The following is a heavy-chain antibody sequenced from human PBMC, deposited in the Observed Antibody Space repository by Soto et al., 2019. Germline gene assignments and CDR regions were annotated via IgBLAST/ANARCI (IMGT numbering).Heavy chain of an antibody. CDR2: ISSSSSYI. Sequence: EVQLVESGGGLVKPGGSLRLSCAASGFTFSSYSMNWVRQAPGKGLEWVSSISSSSSYIYYADSVKGRFTISRDNAKNSLYLQMNSLRAEDTALYYCARDLRTGTTRPPVFDYWGQGTLVTVSS. CDR3: ARDLRTGTTRPPVFDY. D-gene: IGHD1-7*01. J-gene: IGHJ4*02. CDR1: GFTFSSYS. V-gene: IGHV3-21*01.